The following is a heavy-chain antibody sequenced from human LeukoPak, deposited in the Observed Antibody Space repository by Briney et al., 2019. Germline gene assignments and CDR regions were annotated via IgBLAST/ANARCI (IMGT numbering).Heavy chain of an antibody. CDR1: GFTFDDYA. J-gene: IGHJ4*02. D-gene: IGHD6-13*01. CDR3: AKDILTAAAGTFFDY. CDR2: ISWNSGSI. V-gene: IGHV3-9*01. Sequence: GRSLRLSCAASGFTFDDYAMHWVRQAPGKGLEWVSGISWNSGSIGYADSVKGRFTISRDNAKNSLYLQMNSLRAEDTALYYCAKDILTAAAGTFFDYWGQGTLVTVSS.